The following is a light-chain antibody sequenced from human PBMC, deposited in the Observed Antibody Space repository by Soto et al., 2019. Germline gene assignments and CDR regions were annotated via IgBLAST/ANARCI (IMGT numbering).Light chain of an antibody. CDR2: AAS. CDR1: QSVSSY. J-gene: IGKJ5*01. V-gene: IGKV3-11*01. CDR3: QQRSNWTPIT. Sequence: EIVLTQCPATLCLSPGERATLSCRASQSVSSYLAWYQQKPGQAPRPLLYAASNRATGIPARFSGSGSGTDFNLTISSLEPEDFAVYYCQQRSNWTPITFGPGTRLRL.